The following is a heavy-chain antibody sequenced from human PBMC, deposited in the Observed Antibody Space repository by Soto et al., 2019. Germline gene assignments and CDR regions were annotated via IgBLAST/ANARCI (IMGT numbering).Heavy chain of an antibody. CDR2: ISGSGGST. CDR3: AKVRFTMVRGVIISFDY. V-gene: IGHV3-23*01. CDR1: GFTFSSYA. Sequence: GGSLRLSCAASGFTFSSYAMSWVRQAPGKGLEWVSAISGSGGSTYYADSVKGRFTISRDNSKNTLYLQMNSLRAEDTAVYYCAKVRFTMVRGVIISFDYWGQGTLVTVSS. J-gene: IGHJ4*02. D-gene: IGHD3-10*01.